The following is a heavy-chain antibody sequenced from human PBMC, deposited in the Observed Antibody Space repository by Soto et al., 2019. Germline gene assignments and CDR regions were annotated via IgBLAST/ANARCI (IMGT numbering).Heavy chain of an antibody. D-gene: IGHD3-10*01. CDR3: ARNRITMVRGVIKYWFDP. CDR1: GGSISSYY. CDR2: IYYSGST. Sequence: PSEILSLTCTVSGGSISSYYWSWIRQPPGKGLEWIGYIYYSGSTNYNPSLKSRVTISVDTSKNQFSLKLSSVTAADTAVYYCARNRITMVRGVIKYWFDPWGQGTLVTVSS. J-gene: IGHJ5*02. V-gene: IGHV4-59*01.